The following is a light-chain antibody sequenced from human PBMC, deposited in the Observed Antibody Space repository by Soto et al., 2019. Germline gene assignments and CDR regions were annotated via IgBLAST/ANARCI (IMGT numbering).Light chain of an antibody. Sequence: QSALTQPASVSGSPGQSITISCTGTSSDVGGYNFVSWYQQHPGKAPQLMIYDVSNRPSGVSNRFSGSKSDNTASLTISGLQAEDEADYHCISYTSSSTYVFGTGTKLTVL. V-gene: IGLV2-14*03. CDR1: SSDVGGYNF. J-gene: IGLJ1*01. CDR3: ISYTSSSTYV. CDR2: DVS.